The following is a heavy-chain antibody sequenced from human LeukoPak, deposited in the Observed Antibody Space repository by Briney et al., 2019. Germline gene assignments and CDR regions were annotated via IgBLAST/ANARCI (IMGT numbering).Heavy chain of an antibody. CDR3: ARGAAGFAGWFDP. CDR2: ISYDGGAK. J-gene: IGHJ5*02. V-gene: IGHV3-30*03. D-gene: IGHD6-13*01. CDR1: GFSFSSYG. Sequence: GGSLRLSCAGAGFSFSSYGMHWVRQAPGKGLEWVAVISYDGGAKYYADSVKGRFTISRDNSKNTLYLQMNSLRAEDTAVYYCARGAAGFAGWFDPWGQETLVTVSS.